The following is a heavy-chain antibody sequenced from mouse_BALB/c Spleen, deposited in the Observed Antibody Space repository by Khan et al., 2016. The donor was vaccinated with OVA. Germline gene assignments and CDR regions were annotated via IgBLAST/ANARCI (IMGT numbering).Heavy chain of an antibody. CDR1: GYSITSGYS. CDR3: AGGFPTY. Sequence: EVKLQESGPDLVKPSQSLSLTCTVTGYSITSGYSWHWIRQFPGNKLEWMGYIHYSSSTSYNPSLKRRITITRDTSKHQFFLQLNSVTTEDTATYYCAGGFPTYWGQGTLVTVSA. J-gene: IGHJ3*01. V-gene: IGHV3-1*02. CDR2: IHYSSST.